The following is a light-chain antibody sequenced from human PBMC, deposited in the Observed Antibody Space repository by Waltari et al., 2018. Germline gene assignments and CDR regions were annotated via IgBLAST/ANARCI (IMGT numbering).Light chain of an antibody. J-gene: IGKJ2*01. CDR2: LGS. CDR1: QSLLHSNGYNY. CDR3: MQALQTPYT. V-gene: IGKV2-28*01. Sequence: DIVMTQSPLCLPVTPGEPASIACRSSQSLLHSNGYNYLDWYLQKPGQSPQLLIDLGSNRASGVPDRFSGSGSGTDFTLKISRVEAEDVGVYYCMQALQTPYTFGQGTKLEIK.